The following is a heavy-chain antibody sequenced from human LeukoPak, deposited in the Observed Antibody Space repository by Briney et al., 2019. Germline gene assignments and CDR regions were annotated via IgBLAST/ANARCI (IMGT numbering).Heavy chain of an antibody. CDR1: GYTFTNYG. Sequence: ASVKVSCKTSGYTFTNYGISWVRQAPGLGLEWMGWISAYNGNANYAQKVQGRVTMTTDTSTSTAYMELRSLRFDDTAVYYCARDQSVRLLQTSSTYFKHVFAIWGQGSMVTVSS. CDR2: ISAYNGNA. J-gene: IGHJ3*02. V-gene: IGHV1-18*01. CDR3: ARDQSVRLLQTSSTYFKHVFAI. D-gene: IGHD6-13*01.